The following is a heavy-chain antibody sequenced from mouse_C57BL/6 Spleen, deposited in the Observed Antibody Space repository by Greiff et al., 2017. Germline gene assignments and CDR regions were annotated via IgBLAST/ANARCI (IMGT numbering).Heavy chain of an antibody. V-gene: IGHV1-39*01. CDR1: GYSFTDYN. Sequence: EVQVVESGPELVKPGASVKISCKASGYSFTDYNMNWVKQSNGKSLEWIGVINPNYGTTSSNQKFKGKATLTVDQSSRTAYMQLNSLTSEDSAVXYCARSALYYYGSSSWFAYWGQGTLVTVSA. J-gene: IGHJ3*01. CDR2: INPNYGTT. D-gene: IGHD1-1*01. CDR3: ARSALYYYGSSSWFAY.